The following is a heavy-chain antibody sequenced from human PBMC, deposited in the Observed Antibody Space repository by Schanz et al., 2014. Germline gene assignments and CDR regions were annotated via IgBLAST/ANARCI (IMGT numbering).Heavy chain of an antibody. Sequence: VQLVESGGGVVQPGRSLRLSCAASRFTFSDYWMSWVRQAPGKGLEWVANMNQDGSVKNYVDSVKGRFTISRDNAKNSLYLQMNSLRAEDTAVYYCAKDLAAVGVFDYWGQGSLVTVSP. CDR1: RFTFSDYW. V-gene: IGHV3-7*01. D-gene: IGHD6-13*01. CDR2: MNQDGSVK. CDR3: AKDLAAVGVFDY. J-gene: IGHJ4*02.